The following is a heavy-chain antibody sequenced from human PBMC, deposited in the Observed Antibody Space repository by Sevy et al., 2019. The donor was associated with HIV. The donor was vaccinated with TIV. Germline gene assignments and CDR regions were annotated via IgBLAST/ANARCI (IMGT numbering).Heavy chain of an antibody. Sequence: GSLRLSCAASGFTFSGSAMHWVRQASGKGLEWVGRIRSKANSYATAYAASVKGRFTISRDDSKNTAYLQMNSLKTEDTAVYYCTRGREYCSSTSCFVAFDIWGQGTMVTVSS. CDR3: TRGREYCSSTSCFVAFDI. CDR2: IRSKANSYAT. J-gene: IGHJ3*02. V-gene: IGHV3-73*01. CDR1: GFTFSGSA. D-gene: IGHD2-2*01.